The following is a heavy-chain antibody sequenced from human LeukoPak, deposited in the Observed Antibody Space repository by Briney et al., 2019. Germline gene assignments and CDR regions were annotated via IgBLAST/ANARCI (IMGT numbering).Heavy chain of an antibody. D-gene: IGHD3-22*01. CDR2: IYYSGST. J-gene: IGHJ5*02. V-gene: IGHV4-59*08. Sequence: SETLSLTCTVSGGSISSYYWSWIPQPPGKGLEWIGYIYYSGSTNYNPSLKSRVTISVDTSKNQFSLKLSSVTAADTAVYYCARHSYYYDSSGYYYPNWFDPWGQGTLVTVSS. CDR1: GGSISSYY. CDR3: ARHSYYYDSSGYYYPNWFDP.